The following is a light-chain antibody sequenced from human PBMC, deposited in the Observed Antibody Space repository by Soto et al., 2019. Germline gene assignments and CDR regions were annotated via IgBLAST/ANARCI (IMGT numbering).Light chain of an antibody. CDR1: GSNIGSNS. Sequence: QSVLTQPPSASGTPGQRVTISCSGSGSNIGSNSVYWYQQLPGTAPKLLIYSNNQRPSGVPDRFSGSKSGTSASLAISGLRSEDEAEYYCAAWDDSLSGVVFGGGTKLTVL. J-gene: IGLJ3*02. V-gene: IGLV1-47*02. CDR2: SNN. CDR3: AAWDDSLSGVV.